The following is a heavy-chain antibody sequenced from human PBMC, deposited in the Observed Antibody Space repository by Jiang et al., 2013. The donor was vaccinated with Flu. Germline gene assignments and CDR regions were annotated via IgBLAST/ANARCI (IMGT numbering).Heavy chain of an antibody. J-gene: IGHJ4*02. D-gene: IGHD5-18*01. CDR2: FNPSNSDT. Sequence: GAEVKKPGESLKISCNSFGYSFTNYWIAWARQMPGKGLEWMGIFNPSNSDTIYSPSFQGRVTMSADRSINTAYLQLSSLKASDTAIYYCARHFNSAWFGYWGRGTLVTVSP. V-gene: IGHV5-51*01. CDR1: GYSFTNYW. CDR3: ARHFNSAWFGY.